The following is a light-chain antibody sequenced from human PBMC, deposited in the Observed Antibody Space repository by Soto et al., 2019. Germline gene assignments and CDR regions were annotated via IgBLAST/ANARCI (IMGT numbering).Light chain of an antibody. Sequence: IVMTQSPATLSVSPGERATISCRASRGISSNLAWYQQKPGQAPRLLIYDASTRATGIPARFSGSGSGTEFTLTISSLQSEDFAVYYCHQYNNWPPWTFGQGTKVDIK. CDR2: DAS. CDR3: HQYNNWPPWT. V-gene: IGKV3-15*01. J-gene: IGKJ1*01. CDR1: RGISSN.